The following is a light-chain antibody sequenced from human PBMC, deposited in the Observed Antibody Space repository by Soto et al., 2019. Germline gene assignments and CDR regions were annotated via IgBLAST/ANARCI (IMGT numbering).Light chain of an antibody. J-gene: IGLJ1*01. CDR3: SSFAGSNNPYV. CDR1: SSDIGVFDF. CDR2: QVN. V-gene: IGLV2-8*01. Sequence: QSVLTQPPSASGSPGQSVTISCTGTSSDIGVFDFVSWYQQHPGKAPKVIIYQVNKRPSGVPDRFSGSKSGNTASLTVSGLRPEDEADYFCSSFAGSNNPYVFGTGTKLTVL.